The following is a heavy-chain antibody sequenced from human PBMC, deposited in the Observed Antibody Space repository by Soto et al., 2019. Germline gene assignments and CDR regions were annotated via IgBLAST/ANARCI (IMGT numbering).Heavy chain of an antibody. CDR1: GYTFSTYA. V-gene: IGHV1-3*01. J-gene: IGHJ6*02. Sequence: QVQVVQSGAEVKKPGASVKVSCKASGYTFSTYAMHWVRQAPGQSLEWMGWINGGTGQTRYSQRFQDRVTITRDTPASPATMELTSLTSEDTAVYYCARGKGMEENYYYYGLDIWGQGTTVTVSS. CDR2: INGGTGQT. D-gene: IGHD1-1*01. CDR3: ARGKGMEENYYYYGLDI.